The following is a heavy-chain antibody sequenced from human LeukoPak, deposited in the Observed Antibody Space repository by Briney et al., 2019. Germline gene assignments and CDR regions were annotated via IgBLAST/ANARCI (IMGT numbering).Heavy chain of an antibody. Sequence: ASVKVSCKASGYTFTGYYMHWVRQAPGQGLEWMGRINPNSGGTNYAQKFQGRVTMTRDTSISTAYMELSRLRSDDTAVYYCASYSYDSSGYYYFDYWGQGTLVTVSS. V-gene: IGHV1-2*06. J-gene: IGHJ4*02. D-gene: IGHD3-22*01. CDR2: INPNSGGT. CDR1: GYTFTGYY. CDR3: ASYSYDSSGYYYFDY.